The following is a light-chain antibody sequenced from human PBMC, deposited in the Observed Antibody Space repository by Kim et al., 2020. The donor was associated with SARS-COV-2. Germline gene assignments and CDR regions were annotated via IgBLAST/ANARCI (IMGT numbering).Light chain of an antibody. CDR2: GNR. Sequence: VTISCTGGSSNIGAGYDVHWYQQVPGTAPKLLIYGNRNRPSGVPDRFSGSKSGTSASLAITGLQAEDEADYYCQSYDSSVSGFVIFGGGTQLTVL. CDR1: SSNIGAGYD. V-gene: IGLV1-40*01. CDR3: QSYDSSVSGFVI. J-gene: IGLJ2*01.